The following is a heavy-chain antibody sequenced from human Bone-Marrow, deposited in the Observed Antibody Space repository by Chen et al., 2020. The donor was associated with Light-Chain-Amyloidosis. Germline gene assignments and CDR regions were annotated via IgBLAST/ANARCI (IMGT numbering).Heavy chain of an antibody. Sequence: QVQLVESGGGVVQPGRSLRLSCAASGFTFSSYAMHWVRQAPGKGLEWVAVITYDGSNKDYADSVKGRFTISRDNSKNTLYLQMNSLRAEDTAVYYCASPYGGNPYYYYGMDVWGQGTTVTVSS. J-gene: IGHJ6*02. CDR3: ASPYGGNPYYYYGMDV. V-gene: IGHV3-30*04. D-gene: IGHD4-17*01. CDR1: GFTFSSYA. CDR2: ITYDGSNK.